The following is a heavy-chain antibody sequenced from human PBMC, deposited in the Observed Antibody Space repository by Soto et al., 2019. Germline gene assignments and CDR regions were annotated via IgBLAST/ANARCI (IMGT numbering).Heavy chain of an antibody. CDR1: GFTFSTYW. D-gene: IGHD1-26*01. V-gene: IGHV3-7*03. J-gene: IGHJ2*01. Sequence: EVQLVESGGGLVQPGGSLRLSCAASGFTFSTYWMSWVRQAPGKGLEWVANIKQDGSEKYYVDSVKGRFTISRDNAENSLWLQMKSLRADDTAVYYCARDRGWGLRYFDLWGRGTLVTVSS. CDR3: ARDRGWGLRYFDL. CDR2: IKQDGSEK.